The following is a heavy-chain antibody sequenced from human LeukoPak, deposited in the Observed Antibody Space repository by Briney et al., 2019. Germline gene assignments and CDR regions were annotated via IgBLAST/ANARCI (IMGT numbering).Heavy chain of an antibody. Sequence: SETLSLTCAVYGGSFSGYYWSWIRQPPGKGLEWIGEINHSGSTNYNPSLKSRVTISVDTSKNQFSLKLSSVTAADTAVYYCANQEGGNWFDPWGQGTLVTVSS. CDR1: GGSFSGYY. CDR3: ANQEGGNWFDP. CDR2: INHSGST. J-gene: IGHJ5*02. V-gene: IGHV4-34*01. D-gene: IGHD3-16*01.